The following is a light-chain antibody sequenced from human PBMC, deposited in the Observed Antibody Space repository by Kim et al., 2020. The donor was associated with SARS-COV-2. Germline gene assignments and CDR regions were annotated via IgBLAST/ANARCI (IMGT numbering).Light chain of an antibody. CDR2: GAS. CDR3: QQYGTSPPYT. Sequence: PGERATLSCRASQSVSSSYLAWYQQKPGQAPRLLIYGASSRATGIPDRFSGSGSGTDFTLTISRLEPEDFAVYYCQQYGTSPPYTFGQGTKLEI. J-gene: IGKJ2*01. V-gene: IGKV3-20*01. CDR1: QSVSSSY.